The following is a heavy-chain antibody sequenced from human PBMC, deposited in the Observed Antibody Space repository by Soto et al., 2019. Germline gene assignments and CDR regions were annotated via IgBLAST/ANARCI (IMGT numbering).Heavy chain of an antibody. CDR2: IDPSDSYT. CDR1: GYSFTSYW. Sequence: GESLKISCKGSGYSFTSYWISWVRQMPGKGLEWMGRIDPSDSYTSYSPSFQGHVTISADKSISTAYLQWSSPKASDTAMYYCNVAWELRRGGYYYGMDVWGQGTTVTVSS. V-gene: IGHV5-10-1*01. D-gene: IGHD1-26*01. J-gene: IGHJ6*02. CDR3: NVAWELRRGGYYYGMDV.